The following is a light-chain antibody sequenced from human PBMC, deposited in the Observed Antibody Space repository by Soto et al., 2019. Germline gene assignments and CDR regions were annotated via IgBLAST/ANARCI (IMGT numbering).Light chain of an antibody. CDR1: SSDIGSYKF. CDR2: EGS. J-gene: IGLJ2*01. V-gene: IGLV2-23*01. Sequence: QSALTQPAAVSGSPGQSITISCTGTSSDIGSYKFVSWYQQHPGKAPKFIIYEGSKRPSGVSNRFSGSKSGNTASLTISGLQAEDEADYYCCSYAGSSTYVVFGGGTKLTVL. CDR3: CSYAGSSTYVV.